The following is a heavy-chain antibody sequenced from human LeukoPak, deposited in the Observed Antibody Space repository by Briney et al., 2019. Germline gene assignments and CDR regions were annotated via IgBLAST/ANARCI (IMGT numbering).Heavy chain of an antibody. CDR1: GASFSGYY. Sequence: SETLSLTCAVYGASFSGYYWSWIRQPPGKGLEWIGEINHSGSTNYNPSLKSRVTISVDPSKNQFSLKLSSVTAADTALYFCARGHYYDSSGRYYFDYWGQGTLVTVSS. D-gene: IGHD3-22*01. V-gene: IGHV4-34*01. CDR3: ARGHYYDSSGRYYFDY. J-gene: IGHJ4*02. CDR2: INHSGST.